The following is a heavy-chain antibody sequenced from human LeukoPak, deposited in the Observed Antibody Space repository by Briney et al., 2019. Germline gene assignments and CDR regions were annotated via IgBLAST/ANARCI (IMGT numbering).Heavy chain of an antibody. CDR1: GFTFSSFW. V-gene: IGHV3-74*01. CDR2: INSGGSSI. J-gene: IGHJ3*02. CDR3: ASAGRVGDVFDI. D-gene: IGHD6-13*01. Sequence: GGPLRLSCAASGFTFSSFWMYWVRQAPGKGLVWVSRINSGGSSIGYADSVKGRFTISRDNAKNTLSLQMDSLRAEDTAVYFCASAGRVGDVFDIWGQGTMVTVSS.